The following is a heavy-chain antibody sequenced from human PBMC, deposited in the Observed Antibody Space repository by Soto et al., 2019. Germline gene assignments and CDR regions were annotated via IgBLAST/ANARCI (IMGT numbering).Heavy chain of an antibody. Sequence: GGSLRLSCSASGFTFDSYDTNWVRQAPGKGLEWVSYISISSSSIYYADSVKGRFTISRDNAKNSLYLQMNSLRDEDTAVYYCARGPPLFGPWGQGTLVTVSS. CDR3: ARGPPLFGP. V-gene: IGHV3-48*02. J-gene: IGHJ5*02. CDR2: ISISSSSI. CDR1: GFTFDSYD.